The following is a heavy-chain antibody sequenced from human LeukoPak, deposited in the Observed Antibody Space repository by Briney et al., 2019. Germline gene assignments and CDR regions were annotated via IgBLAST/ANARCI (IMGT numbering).Heavy chain of an antibody. CDR2: IYYSGST. D-gene: IGHD3-22*01. CDR3: ARHSDSSGYYYGSFDY. V-gene: IGHV4-59*08. CDR1: GGSISSYY. Sequence: SETLSLTCTVSGGSISSYYWSWIRQPPGKGLEWIGCIYYSGSTNYNPSLKSRVTISVDTSKNQFSLKLSSVTAADTAVYHCARHSDSSGYYYGSFDYWGQGTLVTVSS. J-gene: IGHJ4*02.